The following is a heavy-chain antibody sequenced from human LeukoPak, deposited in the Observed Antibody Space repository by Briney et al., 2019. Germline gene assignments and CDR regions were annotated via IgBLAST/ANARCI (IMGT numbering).Heavy chain of an antibody. CDR1: GYTFTGYY. J-gene: IGHJ4*02. Sequence: ASVKVSCKXSGYTFTGYYMHWVRQAPGQGLEWMGWINPNSGGTNYAQKFQGRVTMTRDTSISTAYMELSRLRSDDTAVYYCARDESDFWSGYSSNWGQGTLVTVSS. V-gene: IGHV1-2*02. CDR3: ARDESDFWSGYSSN. D-gene: IGHD3-3*01. CDR2: INPNSGGT.